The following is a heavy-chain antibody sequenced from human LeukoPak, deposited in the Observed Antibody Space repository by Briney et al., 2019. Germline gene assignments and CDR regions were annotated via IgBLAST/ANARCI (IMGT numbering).Heavy chain of an antibody. V-gene: IGHV3-21*01. J-gene: IGHJ4*02. CDR3: ARVSSGLIDY. CDR2: ISSSSSYI. D-gene: IGHD6-19*01. CDR1: GFTFSSYS. Sequence: GGSLRLSCAASGFTFSSYSMNWVRQAPGNGLEWVSSISSSSSYIYYADSVKGRFTISRDNAKNSLYLQMNSLRAEDTAVYYCARVSSGLIDYWGQGTLVTVSS.